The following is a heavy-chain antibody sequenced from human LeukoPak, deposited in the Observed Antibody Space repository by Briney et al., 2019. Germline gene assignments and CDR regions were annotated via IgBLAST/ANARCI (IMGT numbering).Heavy chain of an antibody. D-gene: IGHD6-19*01. CDR3: ARGSGWFPPDY. Sequence: SETLSLTCTVSGGSISSSSYYWGWIRQPPGKGLEWIGRIYTSGSTNYNPSLKSRVTMSVDTSKNQFSLKLSSVTAADTAVYYCARGSGWFPPDYWGQGTLVTVTS. V-gene: IGHV4-39*07. J-gene: IGHJ4*02. CDR2: IYTSGST. CDR1: GGSISSSSYY.